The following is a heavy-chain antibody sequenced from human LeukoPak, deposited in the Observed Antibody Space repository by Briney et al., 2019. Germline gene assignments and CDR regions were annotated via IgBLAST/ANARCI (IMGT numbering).Heavy chain of an antibody. J-gene: IGHJ6*02. D-gene: IGHD6-19*01. CDR1: GFPFSSHW. CDR2: INQDGSEK. Sequence: PGGSLRLSCAASGFPFSSHWLSWFRQSPGKGLEWVAHINQDGSEKYYVDSVKGRFTISRDNSKNTLYLQMNSLRAEDTAVYYCARGTPSSSGWLYYGMDVWGQGTTVTVSS. CDR3: ARGTPSSSGWLYYGMDV. V-gene: IGHV3-7*01.